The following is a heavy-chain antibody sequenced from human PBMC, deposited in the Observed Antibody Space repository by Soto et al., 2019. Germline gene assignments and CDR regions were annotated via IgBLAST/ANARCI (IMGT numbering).Heavy chain of an antibody. CDR2: IHTTGSN. V-gene: IGHV4-39*01. J-gene: IGHJ6*02. CDR3: ARHLPSLRIDALDV. D-gene: IGHD2-15*01. CDR1: GASISSGRYY. Sequence: QLQLHESGPGLVKPLETLSLTCTVSGASISSGRYYWAWIRQPPGKGLEWVATIHTTGSNYYKPSLESRIALSIDTSKNHFSLRLTSVTAADTAVYYCARHLPSLRIDALDVWGQGTSVTVSS.